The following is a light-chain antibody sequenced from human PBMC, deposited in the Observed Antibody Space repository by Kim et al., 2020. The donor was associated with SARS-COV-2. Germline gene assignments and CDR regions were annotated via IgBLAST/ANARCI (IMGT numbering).Light chain of an antibody. Sequence: EIVLTQSPGTLSLSPGERATLSCRASQSVSSSYLDWYQQKPGQAPRLLIYGTSSRATGIPDRCSGGGSGTDFTLTISRQEPEDFAVYYYQQYGRSTIAVGQGTR. V-gene: IGKV3-20*01. CDR1: QSVSSSY. CDR2: GTS. CDR3: QQYGRSTIA. J-gene: IGKJ5*01.